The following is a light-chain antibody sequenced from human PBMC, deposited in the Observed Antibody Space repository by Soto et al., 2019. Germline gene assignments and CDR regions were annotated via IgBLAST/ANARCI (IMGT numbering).Light chain of an antibody. CDR3: SSYTSSTTLGYVV. V-gene: IGLV2-14*01. Sequence: QSALTQPASVSGSPGQSLTISCTGTSSDVGGYNYVSWYQQHPGKAPKLMIYDVSNRPSGVSNRFSGSKSGNTASLTISGLQAEDEADYYCSSYTSSTTLGYVVFGGGTKLTVL. J-gene: IGLJ2*01. CDR1: SSDVGGYNY. CDR2: DVS.